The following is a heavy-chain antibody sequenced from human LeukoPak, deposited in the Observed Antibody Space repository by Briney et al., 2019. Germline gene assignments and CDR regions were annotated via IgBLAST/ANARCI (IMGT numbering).Heavy chain of an antibody. D-gene: IGHD2-15*01. Sequence: GGSLRLSCAASAFTFSDYGMDWVRQAPGKGLKWVAFIRYDESNKYYADSVKGRFTISKDNSMNTLYLQMNSLRAEDTAVYYSAKTHGPYCSGGSCLDYYYYMDVWGKGTTVTVSS. CDR1: AFTFSDYG. V-gene: IGHV3-30*02. J-gene: IGHJ6*03. CDR2: IRYDESNK. CDR3: AKTHGPYCSGGSCLDYYYYMDV.